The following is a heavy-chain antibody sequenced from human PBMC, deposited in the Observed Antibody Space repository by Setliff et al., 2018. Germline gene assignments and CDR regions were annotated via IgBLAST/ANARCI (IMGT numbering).Heavy chain of an antibody. D-gene: IGHD7-27*01. CDR1: GFTFSSYN. J-gene: IGHJ4*02. Sequence: PGGSLRLSCAASGFTFSSYNMDGGRQAPGKGLEWVSYINSKSTIFYADSVKGRFTISRDNSKNTMYLQMNSLRAEDTAVYYCVRDLHWGFDYWGLGTLVTVSS. CDR2: INSKSTI. CDR3: VRDLHWGFDY. V-gene: IGHV3-48*01.